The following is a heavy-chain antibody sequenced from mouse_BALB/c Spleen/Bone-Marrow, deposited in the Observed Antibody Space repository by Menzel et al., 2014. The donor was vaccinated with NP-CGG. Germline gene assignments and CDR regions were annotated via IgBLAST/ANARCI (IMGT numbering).Heavy chain of an antibody. CDR2: TCSGGSYT. CDR1: GFTFSSYT. D-gene: IGHD2-4*01. J-gene: IGHJ3*01. Sequence: EVKVVESGGGLVKPGGSLKLSCAASGFTFSSYTMSWVRQTPEKRLEWVATTCSGGSYTYYPDSVKGRFTISRDNAKNTLYLQMSSLKSEDTAMYYCTRDDYDGAWFAYWGQGTLVTVSA. V-gene: IGHV5-6-4*01. CDR3: TRDDYDGAWFAY.